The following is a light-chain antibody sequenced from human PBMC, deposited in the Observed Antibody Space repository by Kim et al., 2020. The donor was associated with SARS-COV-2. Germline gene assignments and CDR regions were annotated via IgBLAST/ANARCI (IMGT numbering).Light chain of an antibody. CDR3: YSAADKGV. Sequence: SYELTQPSSVSVSPGQTARITCSGDVLAKKYARWFQQKPGQAPVLVIYKDSERPSGIPERFSGSSSGTTVTLTISGAQVEDEADYYCYSAADKGVFGTGTKVTVL. V-gene: IGLV3-27*01. CDR1: VLAKKY. CDR2: KDS. J-gene: IGLJ1*01.